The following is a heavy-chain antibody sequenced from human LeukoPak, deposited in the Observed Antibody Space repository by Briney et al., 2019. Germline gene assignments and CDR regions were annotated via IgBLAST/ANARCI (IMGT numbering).Heavy chain of an antibody. CDR1: VFTFSTYN. D-gene: IGHD6-13*01. J-gene: IGHJ4*02. V-gene: IGHV3-21*06. Sequence: KSGGSLRPSCAASVFTFSTYNMNWVRQAPGKGLEWVSSITSSSRYTFYADSVKGRFTISRDNAKNSLYLQMNSLRAEDTAVYYCARDNKQQLANIDFWGQGTLVTVSS. CDR3: ARDNKQQLANIDF. CDR2: ITSSSRYT.